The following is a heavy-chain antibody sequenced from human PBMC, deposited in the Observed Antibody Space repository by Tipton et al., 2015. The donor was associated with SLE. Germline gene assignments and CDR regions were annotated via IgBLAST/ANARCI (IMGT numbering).Heavy chain of an antibody. D-gene: IGHD3-16*01. CDR1: TYRFASYW. Sequence: QLVQSGAEMKKPGESLKISCEGSTYRFASYWIAWVRQMPGKGLEWMGIIYPGNSDTRYSPSFQGQVTISADRSISTAYLQWSNLKASDTAMYYCARRGQFGGLDGYGMDVWGQGSTVTFSS. CDR2: IYPGNSDT. J-gene: IGHJ6*02. V-gene: IGHV5-51*03. CDR3: ARRGQFGGLDGYGMDV.